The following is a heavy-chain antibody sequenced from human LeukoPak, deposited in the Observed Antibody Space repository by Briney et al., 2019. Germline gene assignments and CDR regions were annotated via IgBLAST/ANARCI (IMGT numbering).Heavy chain of an antibody. CDR1: GFTFNSYW. Sequence: PGGSLRLSCAASGFTFNSYWMHWVRHAPGKGLVWVSRINSDGSTTTYADSMKGRFTISRDNAENTLYLQMNSLRAEDTAVYYCARTARSGGYWRDFDYWGQGTLVTVSS. CDR2: INSDGSTT. D-gene: IGHD3-22*01. V-gene: IGHV3-74*01. CDR3: ARTARSGGYWRDFDY. J-gene: IGHJ4*02.